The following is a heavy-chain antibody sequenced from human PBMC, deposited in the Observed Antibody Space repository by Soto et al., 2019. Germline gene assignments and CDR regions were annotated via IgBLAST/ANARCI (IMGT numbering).Heavy chain of an antibody. CDR3: ARVSIAAAGTFWFDP. D-gene: IGHD6-13*01. CDR1: GGSISSYY. J-gene: IGHJ5*02. CDR2: IYYSGST. V-gene: IGHV4-59*01. Sequence: PSETLSLTCTVSGGSISSYYWSWIRQPPGKGLEWIGYIYYSGSTNYNPSLKSRVTISVDTSKNQLSLKLSSVTAADTAVYYCARVSIAAAGTFWFDPWGQGTLVTVSS.